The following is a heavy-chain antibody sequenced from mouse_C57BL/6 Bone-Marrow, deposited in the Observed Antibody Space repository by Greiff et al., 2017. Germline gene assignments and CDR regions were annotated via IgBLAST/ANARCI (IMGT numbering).Heavy chain of an antibody. D-gene: IGHD1-1*01. V-gene: IGHV1-54*01. CDR1: GYAFTNYL. CDR2: INPGSGGT. CDR3: AREEENYCGSSPLFAY. Sequence: QVQLQQSGAELVRPGTSVKVSCKASGYAFTNYLIEWVKQRPGQGLEWIGVINPGSGGTNYNEKFKGKATLTADKSSSTAYMQLSSLTSEDSAVYVCAREEENYCGSSPLFAYWGQGTLVTVSA. J-gene: IGHJ3*01.